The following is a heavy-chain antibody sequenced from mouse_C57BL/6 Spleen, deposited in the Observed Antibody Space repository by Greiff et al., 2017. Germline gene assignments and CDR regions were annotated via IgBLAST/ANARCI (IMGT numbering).Heavy chain of an antibody. D-gene: IGHD3-2*02. CDR3: ARYSSGYVYAMDY. Sequence: QVQLKQPGTELVKPGASVKLSCKASGYTFTSYWMHWVKQRPGQGLEWIGNINPSNGGTNYNEKFKSKATLTVDKSSSTAYMQLSSLTSEDSAVYYCARYSSGYVYAMDYWGQGTSVTVSS. J-gene: IGHJ4*01. CDR2: INPSNGGT. CDR1: GYTFTSYW. V-gene: IGHV1-53*01.